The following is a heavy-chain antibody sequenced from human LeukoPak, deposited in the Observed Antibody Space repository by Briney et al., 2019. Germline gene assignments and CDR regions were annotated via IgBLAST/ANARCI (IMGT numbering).Heavy chain of an antibody. CDR3: ARSPLWLRGLDY. CDR2: IYHSGST. Sequence: NPSETLSLTCAVSGGSISSGGYSWSWIRQPPGKGLEWIGYIYHSGSTYYNPSLKSRVTISVDRSKNQFSLKLSSVTAADTAVYYCARSPLWLRGLDYWGQGTLVTVSS. J-gene: IGHJ4*02. CDR1: GGSISSGGYS. D-gene: IGHD5-18*01. V-gene: IGHV4-30-2*01.